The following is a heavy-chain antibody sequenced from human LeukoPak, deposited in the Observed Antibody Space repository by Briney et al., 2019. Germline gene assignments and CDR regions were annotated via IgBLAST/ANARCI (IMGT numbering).Heavy chain of an antibody. J-gene: IGHJ5*02. V-gene: IGHV4-39*07. CDR1: GGSISSSSYY. Sequence: PSETLSLTCTVSGGSISSSSYYWGWIRQPPGKGLEWIGSIYYSGSTYYNPSLKSRVTISVDTSKNQFSLKLSSVTAADTAVYYCARDAGVRYFDWLTSLGWFDPWGQGTLVTVSS. D-gene: IGHD3-9*01. CDR2: IYYSGST. CDR3: ARDAGVRYFDWLTSLGWFDP.